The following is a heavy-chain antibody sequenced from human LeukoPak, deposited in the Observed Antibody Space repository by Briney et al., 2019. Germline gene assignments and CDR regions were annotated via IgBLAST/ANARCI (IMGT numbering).Heavy chain of an antibody. D-gene: IGHD3-22*01. J-gene: IGHJ4*02. CDR3: ARVKKGYYYDSSGYCYFDY. Sequence: SETLSLTCTVSGGSISSYCWSWIRQPPGKGLEWIGYIYYSGSTNYNPSLKSRVTISVDTSKNQFSLKLSSVTAADTAVYYCARVKKGYYYDSSGYCYFDYWGQGTLVTVSS. CDR1: GGSISSYC. CDR2: IYYSGST. V-gene: IGHV4-59*01.